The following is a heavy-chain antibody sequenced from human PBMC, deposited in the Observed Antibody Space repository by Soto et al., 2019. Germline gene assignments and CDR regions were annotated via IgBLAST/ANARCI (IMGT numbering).Heavy chain of an antibody. J-gene: IGHJ5*02. Sequence: EVQLVESGGGLVQPGGSLRLSCVASGFTFSNYWMTWVRQAPGKGLEWVANIKQDGSVKWYVDSVKGRFTVSRDNGENKLYLQMNGLRAEDTAVYYCARVRYYHDVSGYRWFDPWGQGTLVTVSS. CDR1: GFTFSNYW. V-gene: IGHV3-7*05. CDR2: IKQDGSVK. CDR3: ARVRYYHDVSGYRWFDP. D-gene: IGHD3-22*01.